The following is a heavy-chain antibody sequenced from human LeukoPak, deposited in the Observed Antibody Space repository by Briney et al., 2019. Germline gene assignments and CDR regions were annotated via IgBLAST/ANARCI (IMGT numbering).Heavy chain of an antibody. Sequence: ASVKVSCKASGYIFTNYAMHWVRQAPGQRLEWMGWINAGNGNTKYSQKFQGRVTITRDTSASTAYMELSSLRSEDTAVYYCAIAFWLAAPSVWGQGTTVTVSS. CDR2: INAGNGNT. CDR3: AIAFWLAAPSV. CDR1: GYIFTNYA. J-gene: IGHJ6*02. V-gene: IGHV1-3*01. D-gene: IGHD3-9*01.